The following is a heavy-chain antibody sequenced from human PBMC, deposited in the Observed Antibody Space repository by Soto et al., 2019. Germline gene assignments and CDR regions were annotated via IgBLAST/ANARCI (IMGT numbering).Heavy chain of an antibody. CDR2: IIPIFGTA. CDR1: GGTFSSYA. J-gene: IGHJ5*02. Sequence: GASVKVSCKASGGTFSSYAISWVRQAPGQGLEWMGGIIPIFGTANYAQKFQGRVTITADESTSTAYMELSSLRSEDTAVYYCARVNTITMTHKNWFDPWGQGTLVTVSS. CDR3: ARVNTITMTHKNWFDP. D-gene: IGHD5-12*01. V-gene: IGHV1-69*13.